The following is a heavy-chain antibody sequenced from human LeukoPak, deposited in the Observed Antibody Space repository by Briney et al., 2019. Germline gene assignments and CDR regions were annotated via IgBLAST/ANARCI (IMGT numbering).Heavy chain of an antibody. J-gene: IGHJ4*02. CDR3: ASEYCSGGNCYFDY. Sequence: GESLKISCKGSEYSFATCWIGWVRQMPGQGLEWMGIIFPGDSDTRYSPSFQGQVTISADKSISTAYLQWSSLKASDTAIYYCASEYCSGGNCYFDYWGQGTLVTVSS. CDR2: IFPGDSDT. V-gene: IGHV5-51*01. CDR1: EYSFATCW. D-gene: IGHD2-15*01.